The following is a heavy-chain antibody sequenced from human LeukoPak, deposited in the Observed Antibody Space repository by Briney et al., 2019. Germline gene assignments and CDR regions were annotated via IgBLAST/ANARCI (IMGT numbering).Heavy chain of an antibody. CDR2: IIPIFGTA. Sequence: ASVKVSCKASGGTFSSYAISWVRQAPGQGLEWMGGIIPIFGTANYAQKFQGSVTITTDESTSTAYMELSSLRSEDTAVYYCARSKSGYDFEAVMDVWGKGTTVTVSS. J-gene: IGHJ6*04. CDR1: GGTFSSYA. D-gene: IGHD5-12*01. CDR3: ARSKSGYDFEAVMDV. V-gene: IGHV1-69*05.